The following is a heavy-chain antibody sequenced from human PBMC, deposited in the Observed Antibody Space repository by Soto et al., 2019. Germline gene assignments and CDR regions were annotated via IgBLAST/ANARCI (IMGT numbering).Heavy chain of an antibody. D-gene: IGHD2-15*01. CDR2: MNPNSGNT. J-gene: IGHJ5*02. CDR3: ARGGYCSGGSCYNNWFDP. CDR1: GYTFTSYD. Sequence: GASVKVSCKASGYTFTSYDINWVRQATGQGLEWMGWMNPNSGNTGYAQKFQGRVTMTRNTSISTAYMELSSLRSEDTAVYYCARGGYCSGGSCYNNWFDPWGQGTLVTVSS. V-gene: IGHV1-8*01.